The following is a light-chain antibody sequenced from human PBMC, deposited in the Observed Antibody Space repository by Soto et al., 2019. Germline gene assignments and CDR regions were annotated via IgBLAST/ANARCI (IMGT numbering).Light chain of an antibody. J-gene: IGLJ2*01. Sequence: QSALTQPPSVSGAPGQRVTISCTGSSSNIGAGYDVHWYQQLPATAPKLLIYYNTNRPSGVPDRFSGSKSGTSASLAITGLQAEDEADYYCQSYDSSLSGSGVVFGGGTKLTVL. CDR2: YNT. CDR3: QSYDSSLSGSGVV. CDR1: SSNIGAGYD. V-gene: IGLV1-40*01.